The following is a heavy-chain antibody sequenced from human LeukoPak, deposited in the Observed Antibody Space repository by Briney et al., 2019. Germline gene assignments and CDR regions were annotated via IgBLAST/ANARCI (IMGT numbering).Heavy chain of an antibody. J-gene: IGHJ4*02. D-gene: IGHD5-12*01. CDR3: ATDSGYDSWDSDY. CDR2: ISSSSSYI. CDR1: GFRFNNYA. V-gene: IGHV3-21*01. Sequence: GGSLTLSCAPSGFRFNNYAMSWVRQAPGKGLEWVSSISSSSSYIYYADSVKGRFTISRDNAKNSLYLQMNSLRAEDTAVYYCATDSGYDSWDSDYWGQGTLVTVSS.